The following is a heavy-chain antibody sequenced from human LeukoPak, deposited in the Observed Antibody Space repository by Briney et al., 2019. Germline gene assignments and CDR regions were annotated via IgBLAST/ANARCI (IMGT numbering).Heavy chain of an antibody. CDR2: IDPNSGGT. CDR3: ARAPEGLAYFDY. Sequence: ASVKVSCKASGYTFTGKFIHWVRQAPGQGLEWMGWIDPNSGGTDYAQKFRGRVTMTRDTSTSTAYMDLSSLISDDTAVYYCARAPEGLAYFDYWCQGTLVTVSS. J-gene: IGHJ4*02. D-gene: IGHD3/OR15-3a*01. V-gene: IGHV1-2*02. CDR1: GYTFTGKF.